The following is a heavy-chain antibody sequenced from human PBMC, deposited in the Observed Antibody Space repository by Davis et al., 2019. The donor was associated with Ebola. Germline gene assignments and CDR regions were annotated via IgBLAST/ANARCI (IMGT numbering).Heavy chain of an antibody. J-gene: IGHJ6*02. D-gene: IGHD3-3*01. CDR2: IISSSSYI. CDR1: GFTFSSYS. Sequence: GGSLRLSCAASGFTFSSYSMNWVRQAPGKGLEWVSSIISSSSYIYYADSVKGRFTISRDNAKNSLYLQMNSLRAEDTAVYYCARDKGTIFGVVTTSFGMDVWGQGTTVTVSS. V-gene: IGHV3-21*01. CDR3: ARDKGTIFGVVTTSFGMDV.